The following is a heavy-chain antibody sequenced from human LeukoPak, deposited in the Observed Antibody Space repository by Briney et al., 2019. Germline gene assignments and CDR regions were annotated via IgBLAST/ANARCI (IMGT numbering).Heavy chain of an antibody. J-gene: IGHJ6*03. V-gene: IGHV1-2*02. D-gene: IGHD6-13*01. CDR3: ARGAAAGTCYYYYMDV. Sequence: ASVKVSCKASGYTFTGYHMHWVRQAPGQGLEWMGWINPNSGDTNYAQKFQGRVTMTRDTSIGTAYMELSRLRSDDTAVYYCARGAAAGTCYYYYMDVWGKGTTVTVSS. CDR1: GYTFTGYH. CDR2: INPNSGDT.